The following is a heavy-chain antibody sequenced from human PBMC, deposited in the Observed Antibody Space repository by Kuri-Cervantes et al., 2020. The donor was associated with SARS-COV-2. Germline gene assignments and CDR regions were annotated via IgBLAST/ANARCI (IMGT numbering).Heavy chain of an antibody. J-gene: IGHJ3*02. D-gene: IGHD3-22*01. CDR1: GGTFSSYA. CDR2: IIPIFGIA. V-gene: IGHV1-69*10. CDR3: ASYYYDSSGYPALDI. Sequence: SVKVSCKASGGTFSSYAISWVRQAPGQGLEWMGGIIPIFGIANYAQKFQGRVTMTRDTSTGTVYMELSSLRSEDTAVYYCASYYYDSSGYPALDIWGQGTMVTVSS.